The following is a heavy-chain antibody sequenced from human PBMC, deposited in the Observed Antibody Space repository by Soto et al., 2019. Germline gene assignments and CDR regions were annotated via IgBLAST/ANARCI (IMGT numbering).Heavy chain of an antibody. CDR2: ISNSGSPI. CDR3: ARHFVATGGRYFDL. CDR1: GFIFSDYY. J-gene: IGHJ2*01. V-gene: IGHV3-11*01. D-gene: IGHD6-13*01. Sequence: QVQLVESGGGLVKPGGSLRVSCEASGFIFSDYYMSWVRQAPGKGLEWLSYISNSGSPIDYADSVKGRFTISRDNAKKSLFLQMISLKAEDSAVYFCARHFVATGGRYFDLWGRGTLVTVSS.